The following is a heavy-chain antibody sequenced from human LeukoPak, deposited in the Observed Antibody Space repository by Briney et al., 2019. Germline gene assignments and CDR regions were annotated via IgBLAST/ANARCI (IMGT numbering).Heavy chain of an antibody. CDR1: GFPFSSYA. Sequence: GGSLRLSCAASGFPFSSYAMSWVRQAPGKGLEWVSVIYSGGSTYYADSVKGRFTISRDNSKNTLYLQMNSLRAEDTAVYYCARESPRYSVSYYGSFFDYWGQGTLVTVSS. V-gene: IGHV3-66*01. CDR3: ARESPRYSVSYYGSFFDY. J-gene: IGHJ4*02. D-gene: IGHD1-26*01. CDR2: IYSGGST.